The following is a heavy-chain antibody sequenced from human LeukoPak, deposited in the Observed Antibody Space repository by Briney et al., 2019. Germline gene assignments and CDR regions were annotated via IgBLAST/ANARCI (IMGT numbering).Heavy chain of an antibody. CDR2: ISYDGSNK. J-gene: IGHJ4*02. CDR1: GFTFSSYG. D-gene: IGHD3-10*01. CDR3: AKGEYYYGSGSYFDY. V-gene: IGHV3-30*18. Sequence: GGSLRLSCAASGFTFSSYGMHWVRQAPGKGLEWVAVISYDGSNKYYADSVKGRFTISRDNSKNTLYLQMNSLRAEDTAVYYCAKGEYYYGSGSYFDYWGQGTLVTVSS.